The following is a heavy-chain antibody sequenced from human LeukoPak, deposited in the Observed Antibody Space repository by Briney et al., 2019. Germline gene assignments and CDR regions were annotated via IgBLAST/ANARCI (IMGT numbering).Heavy chain of an antibody. J-gene: IGHJ4*02. CDR1: GFNFESYS. CDR2: ISFSGAYI. V-gene: IGHV3-21*01. D-gene: IGHD3-10*01. Sequence: SGGSLRLSCAASGFNFESYSMNWVRQAPGKGLEWVSSISFSGAYIYYAASVKGRFTISRDNAKNSVFLQLNSVKVEDTAVYYCARDGVKESSSVFYFDYWGQGTLVTVSS. CDR3: ARDGVKESSSVFYFDY.